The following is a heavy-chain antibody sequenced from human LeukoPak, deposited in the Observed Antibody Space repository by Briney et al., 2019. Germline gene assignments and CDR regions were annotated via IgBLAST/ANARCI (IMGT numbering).Heavy chain of an antibody. D-gene: IGHD3-10*01. CDR1: GFTFSSYA. V-gene: IGHV3-30-3*01. CDR3: ARGSGSSVVFDY. J-gene: IGHJ4*02. CDR2: ISYDGSNK. Sequence: GGSLRLSCAAPGFTFSSYAMTWVRQAPGKGLEWVAVISYDGSNKYYADSVKGRFTISRDNSKNTLYLQMNSLRAEDTAVYYCARGSGSSVVFDYWGQGTLVTVSS.